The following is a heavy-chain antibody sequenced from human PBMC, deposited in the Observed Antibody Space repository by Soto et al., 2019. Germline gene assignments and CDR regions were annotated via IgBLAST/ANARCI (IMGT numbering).Heavy chain of an antibody. CDR2: IWYDGSNK. V-gene: IGHV3-33*01. CDR3: ARDKSYNYYYYGMDV. D-gene: IGHD3-10*01. CDR1: GFTFSSYG. J-gene: IGHJ6*02. Sequence: QVQLVESGGGVVQPGRSLRPSCAASGFTFSSYGMQWVRQAPGKGLEWVAVIWYDGSNKYYADSVKGRFTISRDNSKNTLYLQMNSLRAEDTAVYYCARDKSYNYYYYGMDVWGQGTTVTVSS.